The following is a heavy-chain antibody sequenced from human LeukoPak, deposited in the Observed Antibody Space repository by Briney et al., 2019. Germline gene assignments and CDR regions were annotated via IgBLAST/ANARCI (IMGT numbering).Heavy chain of an antibody. J-gene: IGHJ4*02. CDR1: GFTFSSYT. Sequence: GRSLRLSCAASGFTFSSYTMHWVRQAPGKGLEWVAFISYQGSNKYYADSVNGRFTISRDNSKNTLYLQMNSLRAEDTAVYYCARATEGMFFDYWGQGTLVTVSS. CDR2: ISYQGSNK. CDR3: ARATEGMFFDY. V-gene: IGHV3-30-3*01. D-gene: IGHD3-10*02.